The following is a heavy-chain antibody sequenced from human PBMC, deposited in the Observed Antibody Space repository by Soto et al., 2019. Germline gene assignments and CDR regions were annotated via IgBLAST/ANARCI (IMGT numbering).Heavy chain of an antibody. D-gene: IGHD2-21*02. CDR3: ARAVTGSDSPFDY. Sequence: TLSLTCTVSGGSISSGGYYWSWIRQHPGKGLEWIGYIYYSGSTYYDPSLKSRVTISVDTSKNQFSLKLSSVTAADTAVYYCARAVTGSDSPFDYWGQGTLVTVSS. V-gene: IGHV4-31*03. J-gene: IGHJ4*02. CDR1: GGSISSGGYY. CDR2: IYYSGST.